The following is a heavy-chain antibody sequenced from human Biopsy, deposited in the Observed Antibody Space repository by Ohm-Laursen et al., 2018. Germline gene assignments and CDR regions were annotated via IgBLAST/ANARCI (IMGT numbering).Heavy chain of an antibody. CDR1: GDSINNYY. J-gene: IGHJ6*02. CDR2: IYYSGSI. V-gene: IGHV4-59*08. CDR3: ASMPAAIHEPNYSYYGMHV. D-gene: IGHD2-2*02. Sequence: GTLSLTCSVSGDSINNYYWSWIRQPPGKGLEWIGYIYYSGSINYNPSLKGRVTISLDTSKNQFSLKLSSVTAADTAVYYCASMPAAIHEPNYSYYGMHVWGQGTTVTVSS.